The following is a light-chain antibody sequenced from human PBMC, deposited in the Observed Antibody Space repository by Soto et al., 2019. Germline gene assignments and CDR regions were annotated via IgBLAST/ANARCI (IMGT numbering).Light chain of an antibody. Sequence: DIQMTQSPSSLSASVGDRVTITCRASQSISKFLNWYQQKPGKAPKLLIYAASSLQRGVPSRFSGSGSGTDFTLTTSSMQPEDFATYYCQQNFSTPPTFGQGTKVEIK. J-gene: IGKJ1*01. CDR2: AAS. CDR1: QSISKF. V-gene: IGKV1-39*01. CDR3: QQNFSTPPT.